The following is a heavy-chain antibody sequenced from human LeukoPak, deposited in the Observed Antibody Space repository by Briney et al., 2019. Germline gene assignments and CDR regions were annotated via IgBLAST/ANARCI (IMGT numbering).Heavy chain of an antibody. CDR2: ISYDGSNK. V-gene: IGHV3-30-3*01. J-gene: IGHJ4*02. Sequence: GRSLRLSCAASGFTFNNYAIHWVSQVPGKGLEWVAAISYDGSNKYYADSVKGRFTISRDNSKNTLSLHMNSLRGEDTAVYYCARGASGPGDYWGQGTLVTVSS. CDR1: GFTFNNYA. CDR3: ARGASGPGDY. D-gene: IGHD2-21*01.